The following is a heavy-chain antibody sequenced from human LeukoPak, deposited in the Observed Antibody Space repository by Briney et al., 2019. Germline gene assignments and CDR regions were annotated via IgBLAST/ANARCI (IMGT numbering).Heavy chain of an antibody. D-gene: IGHD3-22*01. CDR3: ARQFRDSSGYYSYYFDY. J-gene: IGHJ4*02. CDR1: GYSFTTYW. CDR2: IYPGDSDT. V-gene: IGHV5-51*01. Sequence: PGESLKISGKGSGYSFTTYWIGWVRPMPGGGLEWMGIIYPGDSDTRYSPSFQGQVTISADKSISTAYLQWSSLKASDTAMYYCARQFRDSSGYYSYYFDYWGQGTLVTVSS.